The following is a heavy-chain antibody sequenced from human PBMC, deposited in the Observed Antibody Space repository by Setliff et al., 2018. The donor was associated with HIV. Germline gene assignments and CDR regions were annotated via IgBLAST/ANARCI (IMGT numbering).Heavy chain of an antibody. V-gene: IGHV1-69*10. Sequence: SVKVSCKASGGTSNTYAINWVRQAPGQGLEWMGQVITILDITSYAQKFQGRVTITADESTNTMYMELSSLRSDDTAVYYCAGPRGDEAFDVWGQGTMVTVSS. CDR3: AGPRGDEAFDV. J-gene: IGHJ3*01. CDR2: VITILDIT. CDR1: GGTSNTYA. D-gene: IGHD3-10*01.